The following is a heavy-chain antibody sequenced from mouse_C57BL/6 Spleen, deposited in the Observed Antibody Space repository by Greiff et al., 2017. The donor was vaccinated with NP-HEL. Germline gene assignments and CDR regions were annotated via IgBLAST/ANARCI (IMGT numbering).Heavy chain of an antibody. V-gene: IGHV5-4*03. CDR2: ISDGGSYT. CDR3: AADYGSSSWYFDV. CDR1: GFTFSSYA. J-gene: IGHJ1*03. D-gene: IGHD1-1*01. Sequence: EVMLVESGGGLVKPGGSLKLSCAASGFTFSSYAMSWVRQTPEKRLEWVATISDGGSYTYYPDNVKGRFTISRDNAKNNLYLQMSHLKSEDTAMYYCAADYGSSSWYFDVWGTGTTVTVSS.